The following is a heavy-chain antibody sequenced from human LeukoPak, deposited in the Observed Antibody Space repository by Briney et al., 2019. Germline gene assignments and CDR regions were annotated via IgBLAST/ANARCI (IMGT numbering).Heavy chain of an antibody. J-gene: IGHJ3*01. CDR2: ITGSTRTT. D-gene: IGHD1-26*01. V-gene: IGHV3-23*01. CDR1: GFIFDGYG. Sequence: GGSLRLSCVASGFIFDGYGMSWVRQVPGQGLEWVSSITGSTRTTYYADSVKGRFTISRDNSKNTLHLQMNSLRAEDTALYYCANTVVVGAPSWGQGTMVTVSS. CDR3: ANTVVVGAPS.